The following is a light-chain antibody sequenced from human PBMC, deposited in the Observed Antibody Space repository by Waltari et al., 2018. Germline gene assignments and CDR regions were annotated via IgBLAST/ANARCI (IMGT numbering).Light chain of an antibody. CDR3: ASWDDSLSGYV. J-gene: IGLJ1*01. Sequence: QSVLTQPPSASGTPGQRVTISCSGSSSNIGGNSVNWYQQLPGTAPKLLGHSNSQRHSGVPDRFSGSKSGTSVSLTISGLQSEDEADYYCASWDDSLSGYVFGTGTKVTVL. CDR1: SSNIGGNS. V-gene: IGLV1-44*01. CDR2: SNS.